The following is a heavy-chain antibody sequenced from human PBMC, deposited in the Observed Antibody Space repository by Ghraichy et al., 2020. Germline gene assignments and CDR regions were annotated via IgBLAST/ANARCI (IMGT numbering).Heavy chain of an antibody. CDR1: GFTFRSYW. CDR2: IKQDGSEK. Sequence: GGSLRLSCAPSGFTFRSYWLSSVRQAPCKGLGWVANIKQDGSEKYYVDSVKGRFTISRDNAKNSLYLQMNSLRAEDTAVYYCARVKLGYDILTGYYRYFDYWGQGTLVTVSS. J-gene: IGHJ4*02. CDR3: ARVKLGYDILTGYYRYFDY. D-gene: IGHD3-9*01. V-gene: IGHV3-7*03.